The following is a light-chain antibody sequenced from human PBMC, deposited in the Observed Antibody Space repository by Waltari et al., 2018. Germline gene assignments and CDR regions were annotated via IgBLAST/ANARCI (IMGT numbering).Light chain of an antibody. Sequence: QTVVTQEPSLTVSPGGTITLTCASSTGAVTSGYYPNWFQQKPGQAPRALIYSTSSKFSWTPARFSGSLLGGKAALTLSGVQPEDEAEYYCLLYYSGQGVFGTVTKVTVL. CDR2: STS. CDR3: LLYYSGQGV. J-gene: IGLJ1*01. CDR1: TGAVTSGYY. V-gene: IGLV7-43*01.